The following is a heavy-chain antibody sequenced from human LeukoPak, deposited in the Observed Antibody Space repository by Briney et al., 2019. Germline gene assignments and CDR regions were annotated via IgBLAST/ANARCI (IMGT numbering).Heavy chain of an antibody. V-gene: IGHV3-30-3*01. CDR1: GFTFSGYA. J-gene: IGHJ4*02. CDR2: ISYDGINE. Sequence: GRSLRLSCAASGFTFSGYAMHWVRQAPGKGLEWVAVISYDGINEYYADSVKGRFTISRDNSKNTLYLQMNSLSVEDTAVYYCARVGYYASGPFSYFDYWGQGTLLTVSS. CDR3: ARVGYYASGPFSYFDY. D-gene: IGHD3-10*01.